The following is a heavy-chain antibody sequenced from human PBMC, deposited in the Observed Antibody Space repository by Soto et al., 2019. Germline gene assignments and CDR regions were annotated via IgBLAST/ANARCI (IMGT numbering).Heavy chain of an antibody. CDR1: GGTISGYY. CDR3: ARGQRFSDWFDP. V-gene: IGHV4-4*07. D-gene: IGHD3-3*01. J-gene: IGHJ5*02. Sequence: QVHLQESGPGLVKPSETLSLTCSVSGGTISGYYWTWIRQPAGKGLEWIGRIYSSGNTKYNPSLQSRFTMSLDTSNNQFSLRLTSVTAADTAVYYCARGQRFSDWFDPWGRGTLVTVSS. CDR2: IYSSGNT.